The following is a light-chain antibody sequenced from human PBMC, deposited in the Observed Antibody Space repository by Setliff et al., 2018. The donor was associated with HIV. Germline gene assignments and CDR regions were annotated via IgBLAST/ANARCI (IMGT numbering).Light chain of an antibody. J-gene: IGLJ1*01. CDR3: ATWDDSLNGNV. Sequence: QSVLTQPPSASGTPGQRVTISCSGSSSNIGSNIVNWYQHLPGTAPKLLIYRNNQRPSGVPDRFSGSKSGTSAPLAISGLQSEDEADYYCATWDDSLNGNVFGSGTKVTVL. V-gene: IGLV1-44*01. CDR1: SSNIGSNI. CDR2: RNN.